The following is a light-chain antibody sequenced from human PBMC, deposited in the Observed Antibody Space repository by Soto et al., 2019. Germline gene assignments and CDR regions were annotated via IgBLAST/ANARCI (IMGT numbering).Light chain of an antibody. CDR1: NIGSKN. CDR3: RVWESSPVV. Sequence: SYELTQPLSVSVALGQTARITCGANNIGSKNVHWYQQKPGQAPVLVIYRDSKRPSGIPERFSGSNSGKTATLTISRAQAGDEADYYCRVWESSPVVFGGGTKVTVL. V-gene: IGLV3-9*01. CDR2: RDS. J-gene: IGLJ2*01.